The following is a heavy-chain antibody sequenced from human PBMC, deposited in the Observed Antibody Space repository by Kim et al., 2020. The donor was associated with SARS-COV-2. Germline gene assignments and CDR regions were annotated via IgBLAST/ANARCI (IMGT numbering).Heavy chain of an antibody. CDR2: ISTSSSKI. Sequence: GGSLRLSCVGSVFPFSSYSMNWVRQAPGQGLEWISYISTSSSKIYYAESVKGRFTVSRDNAKNSLYLQMNSLRGEDTAVYFCVRGALPVFDLWGQGILV. CDR1: VFPFSSYS. CDR3: VRGALPVFDL. J-gene: IGHJ4*02. V-gene: IGHV3-48*04.